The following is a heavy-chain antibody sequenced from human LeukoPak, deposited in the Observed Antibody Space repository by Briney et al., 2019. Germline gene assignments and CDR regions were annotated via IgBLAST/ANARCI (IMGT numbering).Heavy chain of an antibody. V-gene: IGHV3-9*01. D-gene: IGHD6-6*01. CDR2: ISWNSGSI. CDR1: GSTFDDYA. Sequence: GGSLRLSCAASGSTFDDYAMHWVRQAPGKGLEWVSGISWNSGSIGYADSVKGRFTISRDNAKNSLYLQMNSLRAEDTALYYCAEDRRYSSSPHFDYWGQGTLVTVSS. J-gene: IGHJ4*02. CDR3: AEDRRYSSSPHFDY.